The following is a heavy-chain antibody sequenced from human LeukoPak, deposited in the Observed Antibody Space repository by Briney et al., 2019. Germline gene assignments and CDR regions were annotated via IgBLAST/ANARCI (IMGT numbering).Heavy chain of an antibody. D-gene: IGHD1-26*01. J-gene: IGHJ4*02. CDR1: GFTVSSNY. Sequence: GGSLRLSCAASGFTVSSNYMSWVRQAPGKGLEWVAVISYDGSNKYYADSVKGRFTISRDNSKNTLYLQMNSLRAEDTAVYYCAREFTLIVGATRAVFDYWGQGTLVTVSS. V-gene: IGHV3-30*03. CDR3: AREFTLIVGATRAVFDY. CDR2: ISYDGSNK.